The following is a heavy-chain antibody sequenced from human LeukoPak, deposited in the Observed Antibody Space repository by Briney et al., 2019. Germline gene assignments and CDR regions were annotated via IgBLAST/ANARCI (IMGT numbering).Heavy chain of an antibody. D-gene: IGHD2-15*01. V-gene: IGHV6-1*01. Sequence: PSQTLSLTCALSGDSVSSNSGAWNWIRQSPSRGLEWLGRTYYRSKSYNDYAVSVKSLITINPDTSKNQFSLQLNSVTPEDTAVYYCARTPPGYCGGGSCYVDDAFDIWGQGTMVTVSS. CDR3: ARTPPGYCGGGSCYVDDAFDI. CDR1: GDSVSSNSGA. J-gene: IGHJ3*02. CDR2: TYYRSKSYN.